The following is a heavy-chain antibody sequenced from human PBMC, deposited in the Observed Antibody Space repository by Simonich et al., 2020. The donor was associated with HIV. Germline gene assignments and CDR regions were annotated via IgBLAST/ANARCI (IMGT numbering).Heavy chain of an antibody. Sequence: QVQLQQWGAGLLKASETLSLTCAVYGGSFNDYSWSWIRQPLGKGLEGIGEIRHSGRTNYNPSVKSLVTISVDPSKRQFSVKLNSVTAADTAVYYCARGRYYYGSGSYRYYFDSWGQGTLVTVSS. V-gene: IGHV4-34*01. J-gene: IGHJ4*02. CDR2: IRHSGRT. CDR1: GGSFNDYS. CDR3: ARGRYYYGSGSYRYYFDS. D-gene: IGHD3-10*01.